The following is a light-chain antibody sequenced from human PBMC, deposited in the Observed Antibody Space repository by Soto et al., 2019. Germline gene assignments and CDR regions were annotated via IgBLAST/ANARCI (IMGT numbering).Light chain of an antibody. CDR3: KQYKEWPPFT. Sequence: EIVVMKSPAPLSLSPGERATLSCISSQSVSNNYLAWYQQKPGQAPSLLILGASTRATGVPARFSGSGSGTEFTLSISSLQSEDFAVYYCKQYKEWPPFTFGQGTLLEIK. CDR1: QSVSNN. V-gene: IGKV3-15*01. CDR2: GAS. J-gene: IGKJ5*01.